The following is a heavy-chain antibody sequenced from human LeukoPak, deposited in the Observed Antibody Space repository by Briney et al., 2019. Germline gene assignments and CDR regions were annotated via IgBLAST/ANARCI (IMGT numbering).Heavy chain of an antibody. CDR1: GVSISSCY. CDR3: AGSGWYLFNAFDI. J-gene: IGHJ3*02. CDR2: IYYSGST. V-gene: IGHV4-59*01. Sequence: SETLSLTCTVSGVSISSCYWSWIRQPPGKGLEWIGYIYYSGSTNYNPSLKSRVTISVDTSKNQFSLKLSSVTAADTAVYYCAGSGWYLFNAFDIWGQGTMVTVSS. D-gene: IGHD6-19*01.